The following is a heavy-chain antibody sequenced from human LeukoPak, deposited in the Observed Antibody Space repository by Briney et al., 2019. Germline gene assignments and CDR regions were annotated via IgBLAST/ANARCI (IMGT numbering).Heavy chain of an antibody. CDR3: ARDVPRSYIAVGAVGYYFDY. CDR2: ISYGGSNT. CDR1: GFTFSSYA. V-gene: IGHV3-30*04. Sequence: PGRSLRLSCAASGFTFSSYAMHWVRQAPGKGLEWVAAISYGGSNTYYADSVKGRFTISRDNSKNTLYLQMNSLRAEDTAVYYCARDVPRSYIAVGAVGYYFDYWGQGTLVTVSS. J-gene: IGHJ4*02. D-gene: IGHD6-19*01.